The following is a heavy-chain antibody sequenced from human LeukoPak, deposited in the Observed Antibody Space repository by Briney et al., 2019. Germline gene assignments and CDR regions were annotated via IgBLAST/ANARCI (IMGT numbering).Heavy chain of an antibody. CDR3: AALWFGELGYYFDY. Sequence: SVKVSCKASGFTFTSSAMQWVRQARGQRLEWIGWIVVGSGNTNYAQKFQERVTITRDMSTGTAYMELSSLRSEDTAVYYCAALWFGELGYYFDYWGQGTLVTVSS. CDR2: IVVGSGNT. D-gene: IGHD3-10*01. J-gene: IGHJ4*02. CDR1: GFTFTSSA. V-gene: IGHV1-58*02.